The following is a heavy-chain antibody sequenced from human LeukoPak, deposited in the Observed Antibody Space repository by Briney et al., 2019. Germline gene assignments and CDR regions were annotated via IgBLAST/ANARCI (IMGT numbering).Heavy chain of an antibody. CDR1: GGSFSGYY. D-gene: IGHD6-13*01. Sequence: SETLSLTCAVYGGSFSGYYWSWIRQPPGKGLEWIGEINHSGSTNYNPSLKSRVTISVDTSKNQFSLKLSSVTAADTAVYYCARGIRVYSSRGWFDPWGQGTLVTVSS. J-gene: IGHJ5*02. CDR3: ARGIRVYSSRGWFDP. V-gene: IGHV4-34*01. CDR2: INHSGST.